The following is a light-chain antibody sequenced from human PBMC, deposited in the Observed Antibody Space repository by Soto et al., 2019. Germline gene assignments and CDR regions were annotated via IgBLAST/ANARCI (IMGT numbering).Light chain of an antibody. Sequence: DIQMTQSPSTLSASVGDRVTITCRASQSISSWLAWYQQKPGKAPKLLIYDASSLEIGVPSRFSGSGSGTEFTLTISSLQPDDFATYYCQKYNSLLSFGGGTKVDIK. CDR3: QKYNSLLS. V-gene: IGKV1-5*01. CDR1: QSISSW. J-gene: IGKJ4*01. CDR2: DAS.